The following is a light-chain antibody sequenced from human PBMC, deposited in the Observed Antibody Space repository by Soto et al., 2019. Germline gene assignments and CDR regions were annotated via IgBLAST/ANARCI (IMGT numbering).Light chain of an antibody. CDR1: QSVNSH. V-gene: IGKV3-20*01. Sequence: EIVLTQSPGTLSVSPGESATLSCRASQSVNSHVAWYQQKRGQAPRLLIYGVSGRATGIPDRFSGSGSGTDFTLTISRLEPEDFAVYYCQQYGTSPRLAFGGGTKVEIK. CDR2: GVS. CDR3: QQYGTSPRLA. J-gene: IGKJ4*01.